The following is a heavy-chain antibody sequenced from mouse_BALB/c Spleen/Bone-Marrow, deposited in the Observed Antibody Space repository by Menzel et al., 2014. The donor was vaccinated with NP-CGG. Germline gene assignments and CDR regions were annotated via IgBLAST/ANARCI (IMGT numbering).Heavy chain of an antibody. D-gene: IGHD2-1*01. CDR3: ALYGNYAGN. CDR2: IYPGDGDT. V-gene: IGHV1-80*01. J-gene: IGHJ3*01. CDR1: GYAFSSYW. Sequence: QVQLKESGAELVRPGSSVKISCKASGYAFSSYWMNWVKQRPGQGLEWIGQIYPGDGDTNYNGKFKGKATLTADKSSSTAYMQLSSLTSEDSAVYFCALYGNYAGNWGQGTLVTVSA.